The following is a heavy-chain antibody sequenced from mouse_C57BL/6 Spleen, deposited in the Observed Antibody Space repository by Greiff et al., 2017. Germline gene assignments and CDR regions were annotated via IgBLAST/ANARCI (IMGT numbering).Heavy chain of an antibody. CDR3: ARGLSDCSPWFAC. V-gene: IGHV1-72*01. CDR2: IDPTGGCP. Sequence: VQLQQPGAELVKPGASVTLSCKASGYTFTSYWMHWVKQRPGRGLEWIGRIDPTGGCPKYNEKFKSKATLTVAKPSSTAYMQLISLTSEGSSVYYCARGLSDCSPWFACWGTGTLVTVSA. J-gene: IGHJ3*01. D-gene: IGHD2-4*01. CDR1: GYTFTSYW.